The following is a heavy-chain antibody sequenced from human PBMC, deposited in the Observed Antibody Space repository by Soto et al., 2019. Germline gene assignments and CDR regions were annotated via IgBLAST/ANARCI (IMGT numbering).Heavy chain of an antibody. D-gene: IGHD3-22*01. CDR2: IIPIFGTA. Sequence: QVQLVQSGAEVKKPGSSVKVSCKASGGTFSSYAISWVRQAPGQGLEWMGGIIPIFGTANYAQKFQGRVTITADESTSTAYMELSSLRSEDTDVYYCASSSGYYHTDYYFDYWGRGTLVTVSS. J-gene: IGHJ4*02. CDR3: ASSSGYYHTDYYFDY. V-gene: IGHV1-69*01. CDR1: GGTFSSYA.